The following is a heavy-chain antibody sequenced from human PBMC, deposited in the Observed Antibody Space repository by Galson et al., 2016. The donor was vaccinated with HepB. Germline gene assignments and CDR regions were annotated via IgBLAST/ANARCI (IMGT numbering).Heavy chain of an antibody. V-gene: IGHV3-9*01. J-gene: IGHJ6*02. CDR1: EFTIDHFA. CDR3: TKGGGSGILDYYGMDV. D-gene: IGHD2-15*01. Sequence: SLRLSCAASEFTIDHFAMHWVRQGPGKGLEWVSGISWNSVRVAYAESVKGRFTISRDNAKNSLYLQMNSLRPEDTVLYYCTKGGGSGILDYYGMDVWGQGTTVTVSS. CDR2: ISWNSVRV.